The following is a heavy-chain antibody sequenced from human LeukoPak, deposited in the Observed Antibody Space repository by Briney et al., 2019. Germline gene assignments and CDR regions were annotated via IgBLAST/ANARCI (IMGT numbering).Heavy chain of an antibody. CDR1: GYTFSDYY. J-gene: IGHJ4*02. V-gene: IGHV1-2*02. D-gene: IGHD1-7*01. CDR3: ARFLIGTKFYFDY. Sequence: GASVKVSCKASGYTFSDYYIHWVRQAPGHGLEWMGWLNPKSGDTVYAQKFQGRVSMTRDTSISTAFMELSTLNFDDTGVYYCARFLIGTKFYFDYWGQGTLVTVSS. CDR2: LNPKSGDT.